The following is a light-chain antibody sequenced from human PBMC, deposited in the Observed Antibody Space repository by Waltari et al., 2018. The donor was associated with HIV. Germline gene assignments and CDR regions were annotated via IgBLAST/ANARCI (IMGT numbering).Light chain of an antibody. V-gene: IGLV8-61*01. CDR1: PGPVSAYYY. CDR3: VLYVVGGVWV. CDR2: NTS. J-gene: IGLJ3*02. Sequence: QTVVAPASWVSVSPGETVAVTCAFTPGPVSAYYYISWYLQTPGQAPRTLIYNTSTRSSGVPARFSGSILGNKAARTSTGAQAGYGPDYYCVLYVVGGVWVFGGWTKLTVL.